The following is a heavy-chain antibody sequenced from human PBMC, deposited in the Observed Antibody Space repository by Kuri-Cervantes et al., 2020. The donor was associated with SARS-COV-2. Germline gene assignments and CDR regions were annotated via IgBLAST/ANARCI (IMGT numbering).Heavy chain of an antibody. Sequence: ETLSLTCAASGFTFSSYAMSWVRQAPGKGLEWVSAISGSGGSTYYADSVKGRFTISRDNSKDTLYLQMNNLRGEDTAVYFCARGRVGVQDFWGQGTLVTVSS. CDR1: GFTFSSYA. D-gene: IGHD2-21*01. J-gene: IGHJ4*02. CDR2: ISGSGGST. V-gene: IGHV3-23*01. CDR3: ARGRVGVQDF.